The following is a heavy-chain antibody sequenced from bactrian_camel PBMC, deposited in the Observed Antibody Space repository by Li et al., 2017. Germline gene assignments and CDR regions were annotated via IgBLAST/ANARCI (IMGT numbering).Heavy chain of an antibody. D-gene: IGHD3*01. J-gene: IGHJ6*01. CDR1: GYTYSADC. V-gene: IGHV3S26*01. CDR2: TYDSDGTT. Sequence: HVQLVESGGGSVEAGGSLRLSCVVSGYTYSADCMVWFRQRSGKEREAVATYDSDGTTSYTDSVRGRFTISKDNAKRTLFLQMNNLKPEDTAMYYCVAIAHGCYLGSWWTRGYWDQGTQVTVS. CDR3: VAIAHGCYLGSWWTRGY.